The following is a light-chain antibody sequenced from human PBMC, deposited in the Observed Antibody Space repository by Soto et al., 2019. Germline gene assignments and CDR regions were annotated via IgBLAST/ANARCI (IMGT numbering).Light chain of an antibody. Sequence: QSVLTQPPSASATPGQTVTISCSGRYSNIGSNFVSWYQRLPGTAPKLLIYSINQRPSGVPDRFSGSKSGTSASLTISGLQYEEEADYFCSSWDDSLDGPVFGGGTKLTVL. CDR1: YSNIGSNF. CDR3: SSWDDSLDGPV. J-gene: IGLJ3*02. V-gene: IGLV1-44*01. CDR2: SIN.